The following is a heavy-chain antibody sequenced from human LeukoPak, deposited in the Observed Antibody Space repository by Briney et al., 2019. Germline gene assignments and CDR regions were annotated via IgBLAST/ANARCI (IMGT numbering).Heavy chain of an antibody. D-gene: IGHD3-10*01. V-gene: IGHV1-2*02. CDR1: GYTFTGYC. Sequence: ASVKVSCKASGYTFTGYCMHWVRQAPGQGLEWMGWINPNSGGTNYAQKFQGRVTMTRDTSISTAYMELSRLRSDDTAVYYCARDLSYSSGSYIPYYYYYMDVWGKGTTVTISS. CDR2: INPNSGGT. CDR3: ARDLSYSSGSYIPYYYYYMDV. J-gene: IGHJ6*03.